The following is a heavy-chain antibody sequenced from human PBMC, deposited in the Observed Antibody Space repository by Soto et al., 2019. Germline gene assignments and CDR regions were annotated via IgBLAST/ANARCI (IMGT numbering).Heavy chain of an antibody. D-gene: IGHD3-10*01. CDR3: ARDYYGSGSYKDYYYGRDV. CDR1: GGSISSYY. CDR2: IYYSGST. J-gene: IGHJ6*02. Sequence: PSETLSLTCTVSGGSISSYYWSWIRQPPGKGLEWIGYIYYSGSTNYNPSLKSRVTISVDTSKNQFSLKLSSVTAADTAVYYCARDYYGSGSYKDYYYGRDVWGQGTTVTVS. V-gene: IGHV4-59*01.